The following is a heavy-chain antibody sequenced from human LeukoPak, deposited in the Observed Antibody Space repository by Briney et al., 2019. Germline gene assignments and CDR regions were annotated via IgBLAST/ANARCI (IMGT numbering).Heavy chain of an antibody. CDR2: ISSSGSTI. D-gene: IGHD2-15*01. CDR1: GFTFSSYN. J-gene: IGHJ4*02. Sequence: PGGSLRLSCAASGFTFSSYNMNWVRQAPGKGLEWVSYISSSGSTIYYADSVKGRFTISRDNAKNSLYLQMNSLRAEDTALYYCARGSYCSGGSCYPNYFDYWGQGTLVTVSS. V-gene: IGHV3-48*04. CDR3: ARGSYCSGGSCYPNYFDY.